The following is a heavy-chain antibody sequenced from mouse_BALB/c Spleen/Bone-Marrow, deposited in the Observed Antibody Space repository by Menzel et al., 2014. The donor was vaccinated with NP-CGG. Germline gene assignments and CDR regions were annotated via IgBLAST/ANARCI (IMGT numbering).Heavy chain of an antibody. CDR1: GFDFSRYW. CDR2: INPDSSTT. V-gene: IGHV4-1*02. Sequence: VQLKESGGGLVQPGGSLKLSCAASGFDFSRYWMSWVRQAPGKGLEWIGEINPDSSTTNYTPSLKDKFIISRDNAKNTLYLQMSKVRSEDTALYYCARLYYYGQFAYWGQGTLVTVSA. J-gene: IGHJ3*01. D-gene: IGHD1-1*01. CDR3: ARLYYYGQFAY.